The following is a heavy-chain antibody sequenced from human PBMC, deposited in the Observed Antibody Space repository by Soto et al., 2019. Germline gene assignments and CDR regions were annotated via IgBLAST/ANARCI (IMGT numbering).Heavy chain of an antibody. J-gene: IGHJ6*02. CDR1: GGSISSYY. CDR2: IYYSGST. CDR3: ARGFTGISPYYYYYGMDV. V-gene: IGHV4-59*01. D-gene: IGHD3-3*02. Sequence: NPSETLSLTCTVSGGSISSYYWSWIRQPPGKGLEWIGYIYYSGSTNYNPSLKSRVTISVDTSKNQFSLKLSSVTAADTAVYYCARGFTGISPYYYYYGMDVWGQGTTVTVSS.